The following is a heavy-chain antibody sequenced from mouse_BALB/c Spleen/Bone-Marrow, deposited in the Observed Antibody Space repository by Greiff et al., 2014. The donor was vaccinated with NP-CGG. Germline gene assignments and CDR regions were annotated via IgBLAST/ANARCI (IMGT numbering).Heavy chain of an antibody. V-gene: IGHV1S22*01. Sequence: LQQSGSELVRPGASVKLSCKASGYTFTSYWMHWVKQRPGQGLEWIGNIYPGSGSTNYDEKFKSKATLTVDTSSSTAYMQLSSVTSVDSAGYYGAGAAGFADWGQGTLVTVSA. CDR2: IYPGSGST. CDR3: AGAAGFAD. CDR1: GYTFTSYW. J-gene: IGHJ3*01.